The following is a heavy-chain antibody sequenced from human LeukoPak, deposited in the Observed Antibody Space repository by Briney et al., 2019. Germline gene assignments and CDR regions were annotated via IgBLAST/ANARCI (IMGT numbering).Heavy chain of an antibody. J-gene: IGHJ4*02. Sequence: GGSLRLSCAASGFTFSNAWMSWIRQAPGKRLEWVSYISSSGSTMYYTDSVKGRFTISRDNAKDSLYLQMNSLRAEDTAVYYCARDKIVGATYFDYWGQGTLVTVSS. CDR1: GFTFSNAW. CDR3: ARDKIVGATYFDY. D-gene: IGHD1-26*01. CDR2: ISSSGSTM. V-gene: IGHV3-11*04.